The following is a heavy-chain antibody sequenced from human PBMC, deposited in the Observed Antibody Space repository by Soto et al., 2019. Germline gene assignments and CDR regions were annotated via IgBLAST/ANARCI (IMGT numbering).Heavy chain of an antibody. J-gene: IGHJ4*02. V-gene: IGHV1-69*01. CDR2: IIPICGTA. CDR1: GGTFSSYA. Sequence: QVQLVQSGAEVKKPGSSVKVSCKASGGTFSSYAISWVRQAPGQGLEWMGGIIPICGTANYAQKFQGRVTITGDESTSTAYMELSSLRSEDTAVYYCERRVRYYGSGSYMGYFDYWGQGTLVTVSS. D-gene: IGHD3-10*01. CDR3: ERRVRYYGSGSYMGYFDY.